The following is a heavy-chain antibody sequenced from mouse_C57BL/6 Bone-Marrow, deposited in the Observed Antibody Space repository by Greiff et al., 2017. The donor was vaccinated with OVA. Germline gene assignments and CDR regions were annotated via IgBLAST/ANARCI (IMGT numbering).Heavy chain of an antibody. CDR1: GYTFTDYY. CDR3: ARTTVVATGFHY. Sequence: EVKLQQSGPVLVKPGASVKMSCKASGYTFTDYYMNWVKQSHGKSLEWIGVINPYNGGTSYNQKFKGKATLTVDKSSSTAYMELNSLTSEDSAVYYCARTTVVATGFHYWGQGTTLTVSS. D-gene: IGHD1-1*01. V-gene: IGHV1-19*01. J-gene: IGHJ2*01. CDR2: INPYNGGT.